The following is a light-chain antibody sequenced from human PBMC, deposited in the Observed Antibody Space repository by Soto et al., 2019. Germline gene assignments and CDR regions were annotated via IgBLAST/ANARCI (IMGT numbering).Light chain of an antibody. CDR1: SDHSSFA. CDR2: LNSDGSH. V-gene: IGLV4-69*01. CDR3: QTWDTGVHVV. J-gene: IGLJ2*01. Sequence: QPVLTQSPSASASLGASVKLISTLSSDHSSFAIAWHQQQPEKGPRFLMRLNSDGSHTKGDGIPDRFSGSGSGAERYLTISSLQSEDEADYYCQTWDTGVHVVFGGGTKLTVL.